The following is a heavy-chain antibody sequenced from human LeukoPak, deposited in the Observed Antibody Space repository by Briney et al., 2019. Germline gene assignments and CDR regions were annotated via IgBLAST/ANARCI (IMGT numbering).Heavy chain of an antibody. Sequence: GGSLRLSCAASGFTFSNAWMSWVRQAPGKGLEWVAVIWYDGSNKYYADSVKGRFTISRDNSKNTLYLQMNSLRAEDTAVYYCAKDVGDPFYYYYYMDVWGKGTTVTVSS. CDR1: GFTFSNAW. V-gene: IGHV3-33*06. CDR3: AKDVGDPFYYYYYMDV. CDR2: IWYDGSNK. J-gene: IGHJ6*03. D-gene: IGHD2-15*01.